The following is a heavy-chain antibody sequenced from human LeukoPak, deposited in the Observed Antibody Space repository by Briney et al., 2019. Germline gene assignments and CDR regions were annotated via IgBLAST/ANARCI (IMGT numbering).Heavy chain of an antibody. CDR1: AFTFSSYW. CDR3: ARADYRGNYLVY. J-gene: IGHJ4*02. CDR2: INSDGSTK. D-gene: IGHD1-26*01. V-gene: IGHV3-74*01. Sequence: PGGSLRLSCAASAFTFSSYWMHWVRHAPGKGLVGVSRINSDGSTKTYADSVKGRFTISRDNAKNTLYLQMNSLRAEDTAVYYCARADYRGNYLVYWGQGTLVTVSS.